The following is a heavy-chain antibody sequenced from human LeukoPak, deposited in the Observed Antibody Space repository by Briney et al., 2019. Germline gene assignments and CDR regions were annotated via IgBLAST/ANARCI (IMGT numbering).Heavy chain of an antibody. CDR1: GFTVSSNY. CDR2: IYSGGTT. D-gene: IGHD6-13*01. V-gene: IGHV3-53*01. CDR3: ARGGYSSSWYHFDY. Sequence: PGGSLRLSCAASGFTVSSNYMSWVRQAPGKGLEWVSVIYSGGTTNYADSVKGRFTISRDNSKNTLFLQMYSLRAEDTAVYYCARGGYSSSWYHFDYWGQGTLVTVSS. J-gene: IGHJ4*02.